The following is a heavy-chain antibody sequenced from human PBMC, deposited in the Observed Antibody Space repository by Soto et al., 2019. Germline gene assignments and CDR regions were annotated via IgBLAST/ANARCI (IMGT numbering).Heavy chain of an antibody. D-gene: IGHD3-16*01. Sequence: DVQLVDSGGGLGQPGGSLRLSCAASGFTFSNYAMSWVRHAQGKGREWVSLVSATAGTTYYTDSVKGRFTISRDNSRNTVYLQMNSLRADDTAVYYCAKDRLAGGFDYWGQGTLVTVSS. V-gene: IGHV3-23*04. CDR1: GFTFSNYA. CDR2: VSATAGTT. J-gene: IGHJ4*02. CDR3: AKDRLAGGFDY.